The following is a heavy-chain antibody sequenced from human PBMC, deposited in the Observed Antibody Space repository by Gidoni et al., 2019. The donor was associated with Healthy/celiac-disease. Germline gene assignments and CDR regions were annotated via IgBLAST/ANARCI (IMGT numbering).Heavy chain of an antibody. CDR2: ISSSRSTI. D-gene: IGHD3-22*01. J-gene: IGHJ5*02. V-gene: IGHV3-48*01. CDR3: ARDHDYYDSSGYYFGWFDP. CDR1: GFTFSSSR. Sequence: EVQLVESGGGLVQPGGSLRLSCAASGFTFSSSRMHWARQAPGKGLEWVSYISSSRSTIYYADSVKGRFTISRDNAKNSLYLQMNSLRAEDTAVYYCARDHDYYDSSGYYFGWFDPWGQGTLVTVSS.